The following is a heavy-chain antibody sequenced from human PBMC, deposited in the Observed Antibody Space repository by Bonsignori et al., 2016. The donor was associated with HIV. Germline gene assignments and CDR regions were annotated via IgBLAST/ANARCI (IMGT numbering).Heavy chain of an antibody. CDR3: ARLFDL. CDR2: VSYSGTT. V-gene: IGHV4-39*02. CDR1: GGSITRSSYY. Sequence: QLQLQESGPGLVKPSETLSLTCTVSGGSITRSSYYWGWVRQPPGKGLEVDWGLVSYSGTTHYNPSLGSRVTISMSASKDHLSLRLTSATAGTTALYYCARLFDLWGPGILVTVSS. J-gene: IGHJ4*02.